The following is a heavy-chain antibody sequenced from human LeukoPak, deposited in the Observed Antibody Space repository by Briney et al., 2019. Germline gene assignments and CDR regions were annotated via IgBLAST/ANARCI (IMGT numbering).Heavy chain of an antibody. J-gene: IGHJ3*02. CDR3: ARRPVRWFGETDAFDI. V-gene: IGHV3-23*01. Sequence: GGSLRLSCAASGFIFSSYGMNWVRQAPGKGLEWVSTISGGGGSTYYADSVKGRFTISRDNSKNTLWLQMNSLRAEDTAVYYCARRPVRWFGETDAFDIWGQGTMVTVSS. CDR1: GFIFSSYG. D-gene: IGHD3-10*01. CDR2: ISGGGGST.